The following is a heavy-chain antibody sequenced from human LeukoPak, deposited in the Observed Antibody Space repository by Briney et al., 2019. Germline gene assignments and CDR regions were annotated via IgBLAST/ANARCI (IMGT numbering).Heavy chain of an antibody. Sequence: ASVKVSCKASGYTFTSYGISWVRQAPGQGLEWMGWISAYNGVTNYAQKFQGRVTLTTDTSTSTAYMELRSLRSDDTVVYYCARDDTVTDFDYWGQGTLVTVSS. J-gene: IGHJ4*02. CDR2: ISAYNGVT. CDR3: ARDDTVTDFDY. V-gene: IGHV1-18*01. D-gene: IGHD4-17*01. CDR1: GYTFTSYG.